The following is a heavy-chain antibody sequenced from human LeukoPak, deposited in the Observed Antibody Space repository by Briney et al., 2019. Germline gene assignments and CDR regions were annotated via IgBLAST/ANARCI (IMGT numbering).Heavy chain of an antibody. V-gene: IGHV1-69*05. CDR3: ARDASSGWNPSWFDP. CDR2: IIPIFGTA. Sequence: GASVKVSCKASGGTVSSYAISWVRQAPGQGLEWMGSIIPIFGTANYAQKFQGRVTITTDESTSTAYMELSSLRSEDTAVYYCARDASSGWNPSWFDPWGQGTLITVSS. D-gene: IGHD6-19*01. CDR1: GGTVSSYA. J-gene: IGHJ5*02.